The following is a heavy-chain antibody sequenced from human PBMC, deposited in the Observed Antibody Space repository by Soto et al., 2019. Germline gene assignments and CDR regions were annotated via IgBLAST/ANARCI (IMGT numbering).Heavy chain of an antibody. CDR2: ISDTGVNT. Sequence: HPGWSLSLSCAASGFTLSSYGMTWVRQAPGKGLEWVAAISDTGVNTYYADSVKGRFTISRDNSKNTLHLQMNSLRAEDTALYYCAKDAGSFDYWGQGTLVTVSS. CDR1: GFTLSSYG. J-gene: IGHJ4*02. V-gene: IGHV3-23*01. CDR3: AKDAGSFDY.